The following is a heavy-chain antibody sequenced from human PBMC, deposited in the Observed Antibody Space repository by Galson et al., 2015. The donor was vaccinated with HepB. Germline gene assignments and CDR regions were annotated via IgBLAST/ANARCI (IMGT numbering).Heavy chain of an antibody. CDR1: GYTFTSYA. V-gene: IGHV1-3*01. J-gene: IGHJ5*02. CDR3: ARGRGAIAAAGTRGWFDP. D-gene: IGHD6-13*01. CDR2: INAGNGNT. Sequence: SVKVSCKASGYTFTSYAMHWVRQAPGQRLEWMGWINAGNGNTKYSQKFQGRVTITRDTSASTAYMELSSLRSEDTAVYYCARGRGAIAAAGTRGWFDPWGQGTLVTVSS.